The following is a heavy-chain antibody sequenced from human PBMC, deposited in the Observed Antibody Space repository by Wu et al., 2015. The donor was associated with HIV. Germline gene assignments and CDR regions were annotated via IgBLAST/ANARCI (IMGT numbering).Heavy chain of an antibody. Sequence: QVQLVQSGAGVKKPGASVKVSCKSSGYTFTGYYIHWVRQAPGQGLEWMGWINADSGDTKFAQKFQGRVTMTRDTSISTAYMELSRLRFDDLAVYYCVRRQNWNLNNYHFDYWGQGTLVTVSS. CDR3: VRRQNWNLNNYHFDY. J-gene: IGHJ4*02. CDR1: GYTFTGYY. CDR2: INADSGDT. V-gene: IGHV1-2*02. D-gene: IGHD1-1*01.